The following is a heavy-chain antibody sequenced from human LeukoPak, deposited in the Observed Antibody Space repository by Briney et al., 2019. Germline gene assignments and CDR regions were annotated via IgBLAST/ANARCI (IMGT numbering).Heavy chain of an antibody. CDR1: GFTFDDYG. D-gene: IGHD3-22*01. CDR2: INCRGANT. Sequence: PGGSLKLSCAASGFTFDDYGMGWVRQAPGKGLEWVPIINCRGANTGYADSVKGRFTISRDNAKNSLYLQMNSLRAEDTALYYCARGGYDSSGYDFFPPQVYHLYWGGGTLLSVPS. V-gene: IGHV3-20*04. J-gene: IGHJ4*02. CDR3: ARGGYDSSGYDFFPPQVYHLY.